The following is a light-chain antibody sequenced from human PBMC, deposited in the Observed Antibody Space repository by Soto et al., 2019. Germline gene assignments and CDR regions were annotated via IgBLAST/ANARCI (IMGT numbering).Light chain of an antibody. CDR1: QDIGSN. CDR2: DAS. CDR3: QQYDGLRVT. J-gene: IGKJ3*01. V-gene: IGKV1-33*01. Sequence: DIRWTQSRSSLAASLGARATTTSQASQDIGSNLNWYQQKPGRAPKLLIYDASKMETGVPSRFSGSGSGTGFTFTITSLQPEDIGTYYCQQYDGLRVTFGPGTKVEIK.